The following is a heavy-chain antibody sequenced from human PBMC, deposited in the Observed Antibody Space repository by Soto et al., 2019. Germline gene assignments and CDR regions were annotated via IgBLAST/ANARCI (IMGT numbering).Heavy chain of an antibody. V-gene: IGHV3-30*01. CDR1: GLSFSSYA. J-gene: IGHJ4*02. CDR3: ARDPSPYSRGWHNRHFVY. D-gene: IGHD6-19*01. CDR2: ISYDGSSK. Sequence: PGGSLGLSCAASGLSFSSYAMQWVRQAPGKGLEWVAIISYDGSSKYYADSVKGRYTISRDNSKNTLYLQMNSVRAEDTAVYYCARDPSPYSRGWHNRHFVYSGPRTLVSVSS.